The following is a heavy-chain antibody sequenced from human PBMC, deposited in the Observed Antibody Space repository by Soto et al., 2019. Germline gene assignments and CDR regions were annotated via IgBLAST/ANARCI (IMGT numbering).Heavy chain of an antibody. V-gene: IGHV1-3*01. CDR1: GYTFTSYA. CDR2: INDGNGNT. D-gene: IGHD4-4*01. Sequence: QVQLVQSGAEVKKPGASVKVSCKASGYTFTSYAMHWVRKAPGQRLEWMGWINDGNGNTKYSQKFQGRVTITRDTSASTAYMELSSLRSEDTAVYYCASSYSNYALIDYYYYGMDVWGQGTTVTVSS. CDR3: ASSYSNYALIDYYYYGMDV. J-gene: IGHJ6*02.